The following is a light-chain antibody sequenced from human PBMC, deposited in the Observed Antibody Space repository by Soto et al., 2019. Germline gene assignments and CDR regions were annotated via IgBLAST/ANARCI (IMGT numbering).Light chain of an antibody. CDR3: QQYNSSPFT. Sequence: EIVLTQSPGTLSLFPGERATLSCRASQTVSSASLAWYQHKPGQAPRLLIYAESTRATGIPDRFSGSGSGTGFTLTISRLEPEDFAVYYCQQYNSSPFTFGGGTKVDIK. V-gene: IGKV3-20*01. CDR2: AES. CDR1: QTVSSAS. J-gene: IGKJ4*01.